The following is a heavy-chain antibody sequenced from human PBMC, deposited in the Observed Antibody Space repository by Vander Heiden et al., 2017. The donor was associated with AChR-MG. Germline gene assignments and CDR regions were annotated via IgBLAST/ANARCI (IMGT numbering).Heavy chain of an antibody. D-gene: IGHD5-12*01. CDR1: GFTFSSYS. J-gene: IGHJ4*02. Sequence: EVQLVESGGGLVKPGGSLRLSCAASGFTFSSYSMNWVRQAPGKGLEWVSSISSSSSYIYYADSVKGRFTISRDNAKNSLYLQMNSLRAEDTAVYYCARVWESGYENYYFDYWGQGTLVTVSS. CDR2: ISSSSSYI. CDR3: ARVWESGYENYYFDY. V-gene: IGHV3-21*01.